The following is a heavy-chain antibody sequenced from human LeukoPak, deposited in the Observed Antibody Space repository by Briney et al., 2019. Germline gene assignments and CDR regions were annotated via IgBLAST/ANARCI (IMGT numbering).Heavy chain of an antibody. J-gene: IGHJ6*03. V-gene: IGHV1-2*06. CDR1: GYIFTAYY. CDR2: IDPNNGGT. D-gene: IGHD1-1*01. Sequence: GASVKVSCKASGYIFTAYYLYWVRQAPGQGLEWMGRIDPNNGGTNYAQKFQGRVTMTRDTSINTAYMELSRLRSDDTAVYYCARDRDTTGYYYMDVWGKGTTVTVSS. CDR3: ARDRDTTGYYYMDV.